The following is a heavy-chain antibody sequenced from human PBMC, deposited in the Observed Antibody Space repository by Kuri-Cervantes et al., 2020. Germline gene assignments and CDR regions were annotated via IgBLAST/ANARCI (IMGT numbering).Heavy chain of an antibody. CDR3: AKSRAVIGTADY. V-gene: IGHV3-23*01. CDR2: ISGSGENT. Sequence: GESLKISCAASGFTFNNYGMHWVRQAPGKGLEWVSAISGSGENTYYADSVKGQFTISRDNSKNTLYLQKNSLRAEDTAVYYCAKSRAVIGTADYWGQGTLVTVSS. J-gene: IGHJ4*02. CDR1: GFTFNNYG. D-gene: IGHD1-1*01.